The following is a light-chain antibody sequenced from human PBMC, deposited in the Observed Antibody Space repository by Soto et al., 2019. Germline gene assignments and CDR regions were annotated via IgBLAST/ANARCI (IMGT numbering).Light chain of an antibody. CDR3: QQYGSAWT. CDR2: RAS. V-gene: IGKV3-20*01. Sequence: EIVLTQSPGTLSLSPGDRATLSRRASQSITSNYLAWYQQKPGQAPSLLIFRASSRAPGIPDRFSGSGSGTDFTLTISRLEPEDFAVYYCQQYGSAWTFGQGTKVDI. CDR1: QSITSNY. J-gene: IGKJ1*01.